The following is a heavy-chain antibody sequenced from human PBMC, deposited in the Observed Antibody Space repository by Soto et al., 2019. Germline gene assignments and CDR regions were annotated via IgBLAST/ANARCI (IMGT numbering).Heavy chain of an antibody. CDR2: IIPIFGTA. J-gene: IGHJ4*02. Sequence: QVQLVQSGAEVKKPGSSVKVSCKASGGTFSSYAISWVRQAPGQGLEWMGGIIPIFGTANYAQKFHGRVMTTADESTSTVYMELSSLRSEDTAVYYCARGFFQYSSLGDFDYWGQGTLVTVSS. V-gene: IGHV1-69*01. D-gene: IGHD6-6*01. CDR3: ARGFFQYSSLGDFDY. CDR1: GGTFSSYA.